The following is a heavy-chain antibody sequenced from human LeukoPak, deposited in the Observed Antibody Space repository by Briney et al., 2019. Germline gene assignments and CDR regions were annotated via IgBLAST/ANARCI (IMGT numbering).Heavy chain of an antibody. D-gene: IGHD3-10*01. CDR2: ISGCGGST. V-gene: IGHV3-23*01. J-gene: IGHJ6*02. CDR3: AKAPYGSGSYYNGDYYYYGMDV. Sequence: PGGSLRLSCAASGFTFSSYAMSWVRQAPGKGLEWVSAISGCGGSTYYADSVKGRFTISRDNSKNTLYLQMNSLRAEDTAVYYCAKAPYGSGSYYNGDYYYYGMDVWGQGTTVTVSS. CDR1: GFTFSSYA.